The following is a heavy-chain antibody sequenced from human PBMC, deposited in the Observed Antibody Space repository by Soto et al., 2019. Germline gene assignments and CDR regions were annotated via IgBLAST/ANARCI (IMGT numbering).Heavy chain of an antibody. J-gene: IGHJ4*02. D-gene: IGHD3-10*01. CDR3: AKVGGWGSGKYFDY. Sequence: PGGSLRLSCATSGFTFRVYAMSWVRQAPGKGPEWVSHISGSGGSYYSDSVKGRFTISRDNSKTTLYLQMNSLRAEDTATYYCAKVGGWGSGKYFDYWGPGTLVTVSS. CDR2: ISGSGGS. CDR1: GFTFRVYA. V-gene: IGHV3-23*01.